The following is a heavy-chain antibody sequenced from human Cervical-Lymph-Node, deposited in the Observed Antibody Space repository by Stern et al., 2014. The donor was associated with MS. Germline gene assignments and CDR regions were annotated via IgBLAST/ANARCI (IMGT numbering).Heavy chain of an antibody. CDR3: ARDCKLRYYYYGMDV. V-gene: IGHV3-33*01. CDR2: IWYDGSNK. J-gene: IGHJ6*02. D-gene: IGHD1-26*01. CDR1: GFTFSSYG. Sequence: VQLVESGGGVVQPGRSLRLYCAASGFTFSSYGMHWVRQAPGKGLEWVAVIWYDGSNKYYADSVKGRFTISRDNSKNTLYLQMNSLRAEDTAVYYCARDCKLRYYYYGMDVWGQGTTVTVSS.